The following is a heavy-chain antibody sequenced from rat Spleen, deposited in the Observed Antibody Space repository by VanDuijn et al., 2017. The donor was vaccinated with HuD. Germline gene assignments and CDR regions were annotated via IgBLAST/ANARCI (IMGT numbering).Heavy chain of an antibody. CDR3: TWDYDGYSPLAY. J-gene: IGHJ3*01. V-gene: IGHV6-8*01. D-gene: IGHD1-12*03. CDR2: IKAKSSNCAT. CDR1: GFTFSYAW. Sequence: EVQLVETGGGLVQPGKSLKLTCATSGFTFSYAWMHWVRQSPEKQLEWIAHIKAKSSNCATYYAESVKGRITISRDESKGSVYLQMNSLNEEDTAIYYCTWDYDGYSPLAYWGQGTLVTVSS.